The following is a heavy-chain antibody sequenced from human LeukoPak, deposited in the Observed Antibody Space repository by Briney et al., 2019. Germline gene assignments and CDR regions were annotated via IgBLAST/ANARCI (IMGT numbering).Heavy chain of an antibody. J-gene: IGHJ5*02. CDR2: ITRTSIYI. CDR3: ARELSGAGSSEGNNWFDP. Sequence: PGGSLRLSCAASGFTFSSYSMNWVRQAPGKGLEWVSSITRTSIYIYYADSVKGRFTISRDNAKNSLYLQMNSLRAEDTAVYYCARELSGAGSSEGNNWFDPWGQGTLVTVSS. CDR1: GFTFSSYS. D-gene: IGHD4/OR15-4a*01. V-gene: IGHV3-21*01.